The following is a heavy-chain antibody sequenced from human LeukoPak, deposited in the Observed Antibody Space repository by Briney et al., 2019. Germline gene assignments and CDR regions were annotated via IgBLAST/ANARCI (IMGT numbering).Heavy chain of an antibody. CDR1: GGTFSSYA. V-gene: IGHV1-69*04. Sequence: SVEVSCKASGGTFSSYAISWVRQAPGQGLEWMGRIIPILGIANYAQKFQGRVTITADKSTSTAYMELSSLRSEDTAVYYCARTYSSSSVYFDYWGQGTLVTVSS. D-gene: IGHD6-6*01. J-gene: IGHJ4*02. CDR3: ARTYSSSSVYFDY. CDR2: IIPILGIA.